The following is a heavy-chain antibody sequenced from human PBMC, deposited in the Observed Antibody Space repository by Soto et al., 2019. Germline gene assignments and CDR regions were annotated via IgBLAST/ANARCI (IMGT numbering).Heavy chain of an antibody. D-gene: IGHD4-17*01. CDR2: TYWDDDK. Sequence: QITLKESGPPLVKPTQTLTLTCTFSGFSLTTSGVGVGWIRQPPGKALEWLELTYWDDDKRYSPSLTRRLTTPKNTSKNQVVLTMTNMDPADTATYFCAHRTTTGTWWFDPWGQGTLVTVSS. CDR3: AHRTTTGTWWFDP. V-gene: IGHV2-5*02. J-gene: IGHJ5*02. CDR1: GFSLTTSGVG.